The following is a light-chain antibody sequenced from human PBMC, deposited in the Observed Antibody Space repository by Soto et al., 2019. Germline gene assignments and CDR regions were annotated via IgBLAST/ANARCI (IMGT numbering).Light chain of an antibody. V-gene: IGKV4-1*01. Sequence: DIVMTQSPDSLAVSLGERATINCKSSQSLLYSSNNKNYFAWYQQKPGQAPRLLIYDASSRATGIPDRFSGGGSGTDFTLTISSLQSEDFAVYYCQQYGSMWTFGQGTKVDIK. J-gene: IGKJ1*01. CDR1: QSLLYSSNNKNY. CDR3: QQYGSMWT. CDR2: DAS.